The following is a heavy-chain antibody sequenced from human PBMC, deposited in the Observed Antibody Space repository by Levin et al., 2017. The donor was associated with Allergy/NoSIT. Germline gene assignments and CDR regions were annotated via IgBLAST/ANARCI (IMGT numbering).Heavy chain of an antibody. CDR2: ISDSGDST. Sequence: GESLKISCEVSGLIFSDYAMSWVRQAPGKGLDWVSTISDSGDSTYYADSVKGRFTISRDNSKNRLYLQMNSLRAEDTALYYCESRQDWGQGTLVTVSS. J-gene: IGHJ4*02. CDR3: ESRQD. V-gene: IGHV3-23*01. CDR1: GLIFSDYA.